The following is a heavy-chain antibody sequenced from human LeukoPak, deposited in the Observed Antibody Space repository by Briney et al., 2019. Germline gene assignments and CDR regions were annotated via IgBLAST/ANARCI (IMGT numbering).Heavy chain of an antibody. D-gene: IGHD1-1*01. CDR1: GFTFSSYA. Sequence: GGSLRLSSAASGFTFSSYAMSWVRQAPGKGLEWVSAISGSGGTTYYADSVKGRFIISRDNSKNTLSLQMNSLRAEDTAVYYCAKVQDDYYYFGMDVWGQGTTVAVSS. V-gene: IGHV3-23*01. CDR2: ISGSGGTT. CDR3: AKVQDDYYYFGMDV. J-gene: IGHJ6*02.